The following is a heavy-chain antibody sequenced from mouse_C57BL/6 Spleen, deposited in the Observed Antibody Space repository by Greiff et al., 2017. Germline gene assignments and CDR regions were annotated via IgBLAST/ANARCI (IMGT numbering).Heavy chain of an antibody. J-gene: IGHJ2*01. CDR3: ARSTTVVVEYFDY. CDR1: GYTFTSYW. Sequence: VQLQQPGAELVKPGASVKLSCKASGYTFTSYWMHWVKQRPGQGLEWIGMIHPNSGSTTYNEKFKSKATLTVAKSSSTAYMQLSSLTSEDSAVYYFARSTTVVVEYFDYWGQGTTLTVSS. D-gene: IGHD1-1*01. V-gene: IGHV1-64*01. CDR2: IHPNSGST.